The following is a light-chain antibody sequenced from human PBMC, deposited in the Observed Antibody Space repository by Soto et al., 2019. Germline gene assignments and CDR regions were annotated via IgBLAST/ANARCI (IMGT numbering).Light chain of an antibody. CDR1: QSVSSY. V-gene: IGKV3-11*01. CDR3: QQRSNWLT. CDR2: DAS. Sequence: EIVLTQSPATLSLSPGERATLSCRASQSVSSYLAWYQQKPGQAPRLLIYDASNRATGIPARFSGSGSGTDFTLLISSLEPEDFAVYYCQQRSNWLTFGGGTKVELK. J-gene: IGKJ4*01.